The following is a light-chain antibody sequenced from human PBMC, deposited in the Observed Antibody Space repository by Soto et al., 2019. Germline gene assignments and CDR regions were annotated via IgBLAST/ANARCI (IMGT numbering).Light chain of an antibody. V-gene: IGLV2-14*03. CDR1: SSDIGAYNH. CDR2: DVS. J-gene: IGLJ1*01. Sequence: QSALTQPASVSGSPGQSITISCTGTSSDIGAYNHVSWYQQHAGKAPTLMIYDVSNRPSGVSNRFSASKSGNTASLTISGLQAEDEADYYCSSYTSSGAFVFGTGTKLTVL. CDR3: SSYTSSGAFV.